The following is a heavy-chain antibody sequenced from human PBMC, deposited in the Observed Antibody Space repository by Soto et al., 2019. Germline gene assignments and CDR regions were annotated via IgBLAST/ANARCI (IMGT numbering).Heavy chain of an antibody. J-gene: IGHJ4*02. D-gene: IGHD5-18*01. Sequence: VESLKISCKASGYSFANYWIGWVCQKPGKGLEWMGVIYPGDSETTYSPSFEGQVIISVDRSRGTAFLEWSSLKASDTAMYYCARPGAPTDTVVYDFWGKETHVTVSS. CDR1: GYSFANYW. CDR2: IYPGDSET. CDR3: ARPGAPTDTVVYDF. V-gene: IGHV5-51*01.